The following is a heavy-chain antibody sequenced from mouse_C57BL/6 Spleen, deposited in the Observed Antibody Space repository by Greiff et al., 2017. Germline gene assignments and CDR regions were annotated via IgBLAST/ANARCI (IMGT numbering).Heavy chain of an antibody. CDR3: AKPGYYGSSRYFDV. V-gene: IGHV2-3*01. D-gene: IGHD1-1*01. Sequence: QVQLKESGPGLVAPSQSLSITCTVSGFSLTSYGVSWVRQPPGKGLEWLGVICGDGGTTYHSALLSRLGLSKDNAKGQFCLKLNSRQTDDTATYYCAKPGYYGSSRYFDVWGTGTTVTVAS. CDR1: GFSLTSYG. CDR2: ICGDGGT. J-gene: IGHJ1*03.